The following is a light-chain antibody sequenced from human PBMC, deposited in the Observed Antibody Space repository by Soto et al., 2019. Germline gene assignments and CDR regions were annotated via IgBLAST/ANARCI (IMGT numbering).Light chain of an antibody. CDR1: SSDVGRYNY. CDR2: DVS. J-gene: IGLJ1*01. V-gene: IGLV2-14*01. Sequence: QSALTQPASVSGSPGQSITISCTGTSSDVGRYNYVSWYQQHPGQGPKLMIFDVSNRPSGVSNRFSGSKSGNTASLTISGLQAEDEADYYCNSYTSNSTYVFGTGTKVTVL. CDR3: NSYTSNSTYV.